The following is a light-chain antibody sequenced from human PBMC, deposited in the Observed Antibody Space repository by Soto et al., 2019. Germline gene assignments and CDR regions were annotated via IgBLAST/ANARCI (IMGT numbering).Light chain of an antibody. CDR1: QSVNSN. J-gene: IGKJ4*01. CDR2: GAS. CDR3: QQYNNWPLT. Sequence: EILMTQSPATLSVSPGERATLYFRASQSVNSNLAWYQQKPGQAPRLLIYGASTRATGIPARFSGSGSGTEFTLTISSLQSEDFAVYYCQQYNNWPLTFGGGTKVDI. V-gene: IGKV3-15*01.